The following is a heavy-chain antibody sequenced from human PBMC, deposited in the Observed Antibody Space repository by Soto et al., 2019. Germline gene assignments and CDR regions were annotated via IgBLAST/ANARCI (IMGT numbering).Heavy chain of an antibody. J-gene: IGHJ4*02. Sequence: EVQLVESGGGLVQPGGSLRLSCAASGFTFNTYWMHWVRQAPGKGLVWVSRISTDGTTTGYADSVKGRFTFSRDNAKNTLYLQMNSLRAEDTAVYYCVRDRTTVTLCDYWGQGALVTVSS. V-gene: IGHV3-74*01. CDR2: ISTDGTTT. CDR3: VRDRTTVTLCDY. CDR1: GFTFNTYW. D-gene: IGHD4-4*01.